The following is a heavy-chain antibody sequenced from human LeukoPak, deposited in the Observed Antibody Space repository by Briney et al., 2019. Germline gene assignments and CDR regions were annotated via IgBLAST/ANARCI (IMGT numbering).Heavy chain of an antibody. CDR1: GDSISSSPYY. D-gene: IGHD3-16*01. CDR2: FYYRGNT. CDR3: AREGEYGHGPFDY. J-gene: IGHJ4*02. Sequence: PSETLSLTCTVSGDSISSSPYYWGYIRQPPGGGLEWIGSFYYRGNTYYNPSLKSRVTISVDTSKNQFSLRLSSVTAADTAVYYCAREGEYGHGPFDYWGQGTLVTVSS. V-gene: IGHV4-39*07.